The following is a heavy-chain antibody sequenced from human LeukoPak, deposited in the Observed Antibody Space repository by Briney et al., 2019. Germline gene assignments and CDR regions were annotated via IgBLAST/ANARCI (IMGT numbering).Heavy chain of an antibody. CDR1: GSTFSRSA. D-gene: IGHD1-26*01. Sequence: ASVKVSCKASGSTFSRSAISWVRQAPGQGLQWMGGVIPILGTTNYAQRFQDRVSITTDDSTSTSYMEFRSLRSVDTAVYYCARDDGSATMGFDSWSQGTLVTVSS. CDR3: ARDDGSATMGFDS. J-gene: IGHJ4*02. CDR2: VIPILGTT. V-gene: IGHV1-69*05.